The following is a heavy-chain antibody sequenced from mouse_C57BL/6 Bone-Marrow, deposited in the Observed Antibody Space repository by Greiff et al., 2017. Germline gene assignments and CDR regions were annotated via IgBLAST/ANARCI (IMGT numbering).Heavy chain of an antibody. CDR1: GYTFTDYE. CDR2: IDPETGGT. D-gene: IGHD1-1*01. J-gene: IGHJ3*01. CDR3: TNYYGSSFAWFAY. Sequence: QVQLKQSGAELVRPGASVTLSCKASGYTFTDYEMHWVKQTPVHGLEWIGAIDPETGGTAYNQKFKGKAILTADKSSSTAYMELRSLTSEDSAVYYCTNYYGSSFAWFAYWGQGTLVTVSA. V-gene: IGHV1-15*01.